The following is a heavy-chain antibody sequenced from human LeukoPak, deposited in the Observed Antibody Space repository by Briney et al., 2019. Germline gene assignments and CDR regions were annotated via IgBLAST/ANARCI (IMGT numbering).Heavy chain of an antibody. Sequence: SETLSLTCTVSGDSISSGSYYWSWIRQPAGKGLEWIGRIYTSGSTNYNPSLKSRVTISVDTSKNQFSLKLSSVTAADTAVYYCARGYGYFLTYYYYYMDVWGKGTTVTVSS. D-gene: IGHD5-18*01. CDR3: ARGYGYFLTYYYYYMDV. CDR2: IYTSGST. CDR1: GDSISSGSYY. V-gene: IGHV4-61*02. J-gene: IGHJ6*03.